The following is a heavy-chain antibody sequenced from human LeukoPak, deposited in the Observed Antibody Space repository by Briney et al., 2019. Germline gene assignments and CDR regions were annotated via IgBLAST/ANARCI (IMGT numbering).Heavy chain of an antibody. V-gene: IGHV3-30*02. CDR3: AKRGKLFGAFDI. Sequence: GGSLRLSCAASGFTFSSYGMHWVRQAPGKGLEWVAFIRYDGSNKYYADSVKGRFTISRDNSKNTLYLRMNSLRAEDTAVYYCAKRGKLFGAFDIWGQGTMVTVSS. CDR2: IRYDGSNK. J-gene: IGHJ3*02. D-gene: IGHD3-16*01. CDR1: GFTFSSYG.